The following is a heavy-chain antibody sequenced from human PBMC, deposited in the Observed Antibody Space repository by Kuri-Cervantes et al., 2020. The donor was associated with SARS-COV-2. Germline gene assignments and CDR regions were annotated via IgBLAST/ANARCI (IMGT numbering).Heavy chain of an antibody. J-gene: IGHJ6*03. CDR1: GYTFTSYA. D-gene: IGHD6-6*01. V-gene: IGHV1-3*01. Sequence: ASVKVSCKASGYTFTSYAMHWVRQAPGQRLEWMGWINAGNGNTKYSQKFQGRVTITRDTSASTAYMELSSLRSEDTAVYYCARGLIAARHYYYYYMDVWGKGTTVTVSS. CDR2: INAGNGNT. CDR3: ARGLIAARHYYYYYMDV.